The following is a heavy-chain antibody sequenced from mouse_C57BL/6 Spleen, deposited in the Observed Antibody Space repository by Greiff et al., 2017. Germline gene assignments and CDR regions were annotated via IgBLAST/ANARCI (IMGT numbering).Heavy chain of an antibody. CDR3: ARSSYYYGSSYWYFDV. CDR2: IYPGDGDT. D-gene: IGHD1-1*01. V-gene: IGHV1-80*01. CDR1: GYAFSSYW. Sequence: VQLQQSGAELVKPGASVKISCKASGYAFSSYWMNWVKQRPGQGLEWIGQIYPGDGDTNYNGKFKGKATLTADKSSSTAYMQLSSLTSEDSAVYFCARSSYYYGSSYWYFDVWGTGTTVTVSS. J-gene: IGHJ1*03.